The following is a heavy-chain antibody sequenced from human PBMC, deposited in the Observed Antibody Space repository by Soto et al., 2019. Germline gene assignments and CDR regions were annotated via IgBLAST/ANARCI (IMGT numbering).Heavy chain of an antibody. V-gene: IGHV4-34*01. D-gene: IGHD3-3*01. CDR2: INHSGST. CDR1: GFTFRDYY. CDR3: ARMYYDFWSGSFWAYYYGMDV. Sequence: GALRLSCAASGFTFRDYYMSWIRPPPRKGLEWIGEINHSGSTNYNPSLKSRVTISVDTSKNQFSLKLSSVTAADTAVYYCARMYYDFWSGSFWAYYYGMDVWGQGTTVTVSS. J-gene: IGHJ6*02.